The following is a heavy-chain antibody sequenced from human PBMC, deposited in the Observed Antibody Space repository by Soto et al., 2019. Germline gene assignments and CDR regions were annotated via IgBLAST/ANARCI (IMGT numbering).Heavy chain of an antibody. CDR2: IYWNDDK. V-gene: IGHV2-5*01. Sequence: GSGPTLEPTQTLTLTCTFSGFSLSTSAVGVGWIRRPPGKALEWLGLIYWNDDKRYSPSLKSRLTISKDTSKNQVFLRMTNLDPVDTATYHCAHIPVGGTWYFDLWGRGTLVTVSS. J-gene: IGHJ2*01. CDR1: GFSLSTSAVG. CDR3: AHIPVGGTWYFDL. D-gene: IGHD6-19*01.